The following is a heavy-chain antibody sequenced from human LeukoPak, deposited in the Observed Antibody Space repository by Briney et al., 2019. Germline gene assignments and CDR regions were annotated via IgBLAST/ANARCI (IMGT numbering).Heavy chain of an antibody. CDR1: DYSITSDYY. CDR3: AREGSTSGTNWFDP. J-gene: IGHJ5*02. D-gene: IGHD3-10*01. CDR2: VYHSGST. Sequence: PSETLSLTCAVSDYSITSDYYWGWIRQPPAKGLEWIGSVYHSGSTYYNPSLKSRVTISVDTSKNQFSLKLTSVTAADTAVYYCAREGSTSGTNWFDPWGQGTLVTVSS. V-gene: IGHV4-38-2*02.